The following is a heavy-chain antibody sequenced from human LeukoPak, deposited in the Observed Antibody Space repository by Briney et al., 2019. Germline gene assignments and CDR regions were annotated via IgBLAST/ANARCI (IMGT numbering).Heavy chain of an antibody. Sequence: GASVKVSCKVSDYTFTDYGISWVRQAPGQGLEWMGWINTYNGETKYAQKLQGRVSMTTDTPTRTAYMELRSLKSGDTAVYYCARGAQYTSGWRFWGQGTLVTVSS. J-gene: IGHJ4*02. CDR3: ARGAQYTSGWRF. V-gene: IGHV1-18*01. CDR2: INTYNGET. D-gene: IGHD6-19*01. CDR1: DYTFTDYG.